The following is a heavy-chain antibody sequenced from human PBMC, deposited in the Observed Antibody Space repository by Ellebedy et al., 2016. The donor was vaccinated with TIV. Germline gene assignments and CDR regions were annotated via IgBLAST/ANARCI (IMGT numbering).Heavy chain of an antibody. CDR2: IYSDGST. J-gene: IGHJ4*02. CDR3: ARVDPARATYFDY. D-gene: IGHD1-26*01. CDR1: GFAVSTNY. V-gene: IGHV3-53*01. Sequence: PGGSLRLSCAASGFAVSTNYMSWVRQAPGKGLEWVSVIYSDGSTYYADSVKGRFTISRDISKNTLYLQMNSLRAEDTAVYYCARVDPARATYFDYWGQGTLVTVSS.